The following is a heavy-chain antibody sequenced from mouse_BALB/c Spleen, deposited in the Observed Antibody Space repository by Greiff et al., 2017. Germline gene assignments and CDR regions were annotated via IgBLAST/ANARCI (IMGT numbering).Heavy chain of an antibody. Sequence: VQLKESGGGLVKPGGSLKLSCAASGFTFSDYYMYWVRQTPEKRLEWVATISDGGSYTYYPDSVKGRFTISRDNAKNNLYLQMSSLKSEDTAMYYCARDLRYYGSSYVGWGQGTLVTVSA. CDR2: ISDGGSYT. V-gene: IGHV5-4*02. CDR1: GFTFSDYY. CDR3: ARDLRYYGSSYVG. J-gene: IGHJ3*01. D-gene: IGHD1-1*01.